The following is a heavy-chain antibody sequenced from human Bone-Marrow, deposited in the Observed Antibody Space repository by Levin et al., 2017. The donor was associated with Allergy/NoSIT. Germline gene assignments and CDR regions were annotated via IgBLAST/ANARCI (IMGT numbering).Heavy chain of an antibody. V-gene: IGHV3-66*01. CDR2: IYIGGST. Sequence: PGGSLRLSCAASGFTVGNNYMKWVRQAPGKGLEWVSLIYIGGSTHYADSVKGRFTISRDNSKNTLHLQMNSLRTEDTAVYYCARDRTCSGGTCYGSWGQGTLVTVSS. CDR1: GFTVGNNY. D-gene: IGHD2-15*01. J-gene: IGHJ5*02. CDR3: ARDRTCSGGTCYGS.